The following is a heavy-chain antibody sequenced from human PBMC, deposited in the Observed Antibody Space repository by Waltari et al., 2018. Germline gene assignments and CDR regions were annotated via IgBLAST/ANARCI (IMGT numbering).Heavy chain of an antibody. V-gene: IGHV5-51*03. CDR2: VYPGDFDT. D-gene: IGHD3-22*01. CDR1: GYSFTSYW. CDR3: ARRHTYYYDNSGFYEKEVFDY. J-gene: IGHJ4*02. Sequence: EVQLVQSGAEVKKPGESLKISCKASGYSFTSYWIGWVRQIPGKGLEWMGIVYPGDFDTRYSPSFQGQVIISADKSINTAYLQWSGLKASDTAMYYCARRHTYYYDNSGFYEKEVFDYWGQGTLVTVSS.